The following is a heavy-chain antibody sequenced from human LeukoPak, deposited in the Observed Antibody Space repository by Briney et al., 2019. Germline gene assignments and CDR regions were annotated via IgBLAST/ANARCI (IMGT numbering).Heavy chain of an antibody. CDR1: GFTFSNYA. J-gene: IGHJ4*02. Sequence: PGGSLRLSCAASGFTFSNYAMNWVRQAPGKGLEWVSGISGSGDSTYYADSVKGRFTISRDNSKNTLYLQMNSLRAEDTAVYYCAKADSYSSTRGYFDYWGQGTLVTVS. CDR2: ISGSGDST. CDR3: AKADSYSSTRGYFDY. D-gene: IGHD6-13*01. V-gene: IGHV3-23*01.